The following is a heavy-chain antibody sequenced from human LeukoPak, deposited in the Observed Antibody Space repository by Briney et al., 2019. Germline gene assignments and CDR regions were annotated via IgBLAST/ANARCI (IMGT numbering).Heavy chain of an antibody. CDR3: AKAACTTSCYYNC. CDR2: ISGTDGST. CDR1: GFTFSTYA. J-gene: IGHJ4*02. D-gene: IGHD2-2*01. V-gene: IGHV3-23*01. Sequence: GGSLRLSCAASGFTFSTYAMSWVRQAPGKGLEWVSAISGTDGSTHYADSVKGRFTISRDNSKNTLYLQMNSLRAEDTAVYYCAKAACTTSCYYNCWGQGTLVTVSS.